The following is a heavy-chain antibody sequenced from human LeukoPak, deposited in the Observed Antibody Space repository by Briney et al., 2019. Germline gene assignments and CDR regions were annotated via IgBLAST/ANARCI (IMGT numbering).Heavy chain of an antibody. Sequence: EGSLRVSCAASGYTFRSYSMNWVGQAPGKGLEWVSSISSSSSYIYYADSVKGRFTISRDNAKNSLYLQMNSLRAEDTAVYYCARVFVVVTADYYYGMDVWGKGTTVTVSS. CDR2: ISSSSSYI. J-gene: IGHJ6*04. D-gene: IGHD2-21*02. CDR3: ARVFVVVTADYYYGMDV. V-gene: IGHV3-21*01. CDR1: GYTFRSYS.